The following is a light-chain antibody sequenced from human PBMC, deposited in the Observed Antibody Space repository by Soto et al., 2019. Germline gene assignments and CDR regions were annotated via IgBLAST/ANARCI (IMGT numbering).Light chain of an antibody. CDR3: QQFYTTPT. CDR2: WAS. CDR1: QSILYSPSNKNA. Sequence: DIVMTQSPDSLAVSLGERATIKCKSSQSILYSPSNKNALAWYAQKPGESPKLLISWASTRESGVPDRFSGSESGTDFTLTISSLQAEDVAVYYCQQFYTTPTFGGGTKVEL. V-gene: IGKV4-1*01. J-gene: IGKJ4*01.